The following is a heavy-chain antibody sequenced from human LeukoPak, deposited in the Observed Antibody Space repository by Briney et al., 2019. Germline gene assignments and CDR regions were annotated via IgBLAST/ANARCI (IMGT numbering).Heavy chain of an antibody. CDR1: GGSFSGYY. CDR2: INHSGST. CDR3: ARIGWLRPLDY. V-gene: IGHV4-34*01. J-gene: IGHJ4*02. D-gene: IGHD5-12*01. Sequence: PETLSLTCAVYGGSFSGYYWSWIRQPPGKGLEWIGEINHSGSTNYNPSLKSRVTISVDTSKNQFSLKLSSVTAADTAVYYCARIGWLRPLDYWGQGTLVTVSS.